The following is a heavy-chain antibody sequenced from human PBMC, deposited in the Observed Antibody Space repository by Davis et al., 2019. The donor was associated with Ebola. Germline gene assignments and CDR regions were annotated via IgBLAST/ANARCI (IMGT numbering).Heavy chain of an antibody. CDR3: ARTTRASGWFLDY. Sequence: MPSETLSLTCAVSGGSISSSNWWSWVRQPPGKGLEWIGYIYYSGSTYYNPSLKSRVTISVDTSKNQFSLKLSSVTAADTAVYYCARTTRASGWFLDYWGQGALVTVSS. CDR1: GGSISSSNW. J-gene: IGHJ4*02. CDR2: IYYSGST. D-gene: IGHD6-19*01. V-gene: IGHV4-4*02.